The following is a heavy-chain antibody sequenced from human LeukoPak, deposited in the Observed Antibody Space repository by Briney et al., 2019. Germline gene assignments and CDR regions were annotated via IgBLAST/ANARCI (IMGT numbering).Heavy chain of an antibody. CDR1: GFTFSSYA. Sequence: GGSLRLSCEASGFTFSSYAMSWVRQAPGKGLEWVSVISGSGDSTYYADSVEGRYTSSRDNSKDALYLQMNSLRAEDTAVYYCARVGYSGYDYDYWGQGTLVTVSS. CDR2: ISGSGDST. V-gene: IGHV3-23*01. CDR3: ARVGYSGYDYDY. D-gene: IGHD5-12*01. J-gene: IGHJ4*02.